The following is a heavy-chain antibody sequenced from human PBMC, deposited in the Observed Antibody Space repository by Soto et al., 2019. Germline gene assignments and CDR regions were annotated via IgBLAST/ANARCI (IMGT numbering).Heavy chain of an antibody. Sequence: QVQLQQWGAGLLKPSEILSLTCAVYGGSFSGYYWSWIRQPPGKGLEWIGDINHSGSTNYNPSLKSRVTISVDTSKNQFSLKLSSVTAADTAVYYCARWAGSVDLGAMDVWGQGTTVTVSS. CDR1: GGSFSGYY. V-gene: IGHV4-34*01. CDR3: ARWAGSVDLGAMDV. CDR2: INHSGST. J-gene: IGHJ6*02.